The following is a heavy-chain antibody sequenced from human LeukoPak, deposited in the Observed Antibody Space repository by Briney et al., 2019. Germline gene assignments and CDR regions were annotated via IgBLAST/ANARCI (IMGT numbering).Heavy chain of an antibody. CDR2: IYGGGST. V-gene: IGHV3-53*01. Sequence: GGSLRLSCAASGFTVSSNYMSWVRQAPGKGLEWVSVIYGGGSTYYADSVKGRFTISRGNSKNTVYLQMNSLRAEDTAVYYCARRDSTGWYYFDYWGQGTLVTVSS. CDR1: GFTVSSNY. D-gene: IGHD6-19*01. J-gene: IGHJ4*02. CDR3: ARRDSTGWYYFDY.